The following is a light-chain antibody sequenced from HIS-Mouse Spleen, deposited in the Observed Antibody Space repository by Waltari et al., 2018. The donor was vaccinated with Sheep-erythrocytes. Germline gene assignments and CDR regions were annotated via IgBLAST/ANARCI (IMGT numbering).Light chain of an antibody. V-gene: IGKV1-8*01. CDR2: AAS. J-gene: IGKJ2*01. Sequence: AIRMTQSPSPLSASPGDSFTIPGRASQGISSYLAGYQQKPGKAPKLLIYAASTLQSGVPSRFSGSGSGTDFTLTISCLQSEDFATYYCQQYYSYPYTFGQGTKLEIK. CDR3: QQYYSYPYT. CDR1: QGISSY.